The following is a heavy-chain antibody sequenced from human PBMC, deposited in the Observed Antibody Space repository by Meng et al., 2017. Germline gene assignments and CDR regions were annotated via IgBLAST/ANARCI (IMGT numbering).Heavy chain of an antibody. J-gene: IGHJ1*01. CDR1: GYTFTGYY. D-gene: IGHD3-22*01. Sequence: QFQLGHAGAGGNKPGASWKVSCKASGYTFTGYYMHWVRQAPGQGLEWMGWINPNSGGTNYAQKFQGRVTMTRDTSISTAYMELSRLRSDDTAVYYCASRYDSSGSAAFQHWGQGTLVTVSS. V-gene: IGHV1-2*02. CDR3: ASRYDSSGSAAFQH. CDR2: INPNSGGT.